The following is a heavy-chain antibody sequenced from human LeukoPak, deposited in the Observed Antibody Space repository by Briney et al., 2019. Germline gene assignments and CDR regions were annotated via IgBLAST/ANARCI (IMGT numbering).Heavy chain of an antibody. Sequence: PETLSLTCTVSGASISRYYWSWIRQPPGKGLEWIGYIHYSGGTNYNASLKSRVAMSLDTSKNQFSLRLRSVTAADTALYFCAGYHYDGSAYYYYLDSWGQGTLVTVSS. V-gene: IGHV4-59*01. CDR1: GASISRYY. CDR2: IHYSGGT. CDR3: AGYHYDGSAYYYYLDS. J-gene: IGHJ4*02. D-gene: IGHD3-22*01.